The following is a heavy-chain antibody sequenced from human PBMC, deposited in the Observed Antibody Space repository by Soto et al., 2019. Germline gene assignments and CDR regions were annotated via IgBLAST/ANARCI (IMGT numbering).Heavy chain of an antibody. J-gene: IGHJ6*02. CDR3: ASDSGSGYDNYYYNGMDV. CDR1: GGTFSSYA. CDR2: IIPIFGTA. Sequence: QVQLVQSGAEVKKPGSSVKVSCKASGGTFSSYAISWVRQAPGQGLEWMGGIIPIFGTANYAQKFQGRVTITADKSTSTAYMELSSLRSEVTAVYYCASDSGSGYDNYYYNGMDVWGQGTTVTVSS. D-gene: IGHD5-12*01. V-gene: IGHV1-69*06.